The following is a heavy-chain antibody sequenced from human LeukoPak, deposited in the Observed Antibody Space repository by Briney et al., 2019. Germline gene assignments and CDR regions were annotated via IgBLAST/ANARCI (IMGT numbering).Heavy chain of an antibody. D-gene: IGHD3-9*01. CDR3: ARGYYDILTLYYFDY. J-gene: IGHJ4*02. V-gene: IGHV4-31*02. CDR1: GFTFSSYA. CDR2: IYYSGST. Sequence: LRLSCAASGFTFSSYAMSWIRQHPGKGLEWIGYIYYSGSTYYNPSLKSRVTISVDTSKNQFSLKLSSVTAADTAVYYCARGYYDILTLYYFDYWGQGTLVTVSS.